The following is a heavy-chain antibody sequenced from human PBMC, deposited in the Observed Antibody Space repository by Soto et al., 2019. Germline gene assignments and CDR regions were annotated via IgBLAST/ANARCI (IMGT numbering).Heavy chain of an antibody. V-gene: IGHV3-23*01. J-gene: IGHJ5*02. D-gene: IGHD3-22*01. CDR2: ISGSGGST. CDR3: AKDQSNIHTMIVGLFDP. Sequence: GGSLRLSCAASGFTFSSYAMSWVRQAPGKGLEWVSAISGSGGSTYYADSVKGRFTISRDNSKNTLYLQMNSLGAEDTAVYYCAKDQSNIHTMIVGLFDPWGQGTLVTVSS. CDR1: GFTFSSYA.